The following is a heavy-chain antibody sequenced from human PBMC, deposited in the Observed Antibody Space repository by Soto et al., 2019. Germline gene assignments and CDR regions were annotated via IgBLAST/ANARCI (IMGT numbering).Heavy chain of an antibody. D-gene: IGHD2-2*01. V-gene: IGHV5-51*01. Sequence: GASLEISYKSSGYSFTSYGIGWVRQLPGKGMEWMGNIYPYDSATRYSPSFQGQVTITADTSITTAYLQWSSLRASDTAMYFCARHLVGSTRGNFDYWGQGTLVTVSS. CDR3: ARHLVGSTRGNFDY. CDR1: GYSFTSYG. J-gene: IGHJ4*01. CDR2: IYPYDSAT.